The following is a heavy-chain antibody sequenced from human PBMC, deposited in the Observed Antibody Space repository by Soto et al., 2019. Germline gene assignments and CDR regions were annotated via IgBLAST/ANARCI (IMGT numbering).Heavy chain of an antibody. V-gene: IGHV4-39*01. J-gene: IGHJ3*02. Sequence: QLQLQESGPGLVKSSETLSLICTISGGSISSSNYYWGWIRQPPGKGLEWIGGIYYSGSTYYNPSLKSRVTIYVDTSKNQFCLKLSSVTAADTAVYYCARPHYSDSTGASAFDIWGQGTMVTVSS. CDR2: IYYSGST. CDR1: GGSISSSNYY. CDR3: ARPHYSDSTGASAFDI. D-gene: IGHD3-22*01.